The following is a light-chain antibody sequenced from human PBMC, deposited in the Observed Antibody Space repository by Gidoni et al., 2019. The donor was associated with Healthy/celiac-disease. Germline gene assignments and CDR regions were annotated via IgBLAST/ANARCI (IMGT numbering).Light chain of an antibody. CDR3: QQYYSTPLT. V-gene: IGKV4-1*01. J-gene: IGKJ4*01. Sequence: DIVMTQSPDSLAVSLGERATINCKSSQSVLYSSNNKNYLAWYQQKPGQPPTLLIYWASTRESGVPDRFSGSGSGTDFTLTIISLQAEYVAVYYCQQYYSTPLTFGGGTKVEIK. CDR1: QSVLYSSNNKNY. CDR2: WAS.